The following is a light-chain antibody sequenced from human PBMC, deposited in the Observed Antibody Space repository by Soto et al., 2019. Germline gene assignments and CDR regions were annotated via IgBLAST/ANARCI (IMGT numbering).Light chain of an antibody. J-gene: IGLJ2*01. CDR2: EGS. V-gene: IGLV2-23*01. CDR1: SSDVGSYNL. Sequence: QSALTQPASVSGSPGQSITISCTGTSSDVGSYNLVSWYQQHPGKAPKLMIYEGSKRPSRVSNRFSGSKSGNTASLTISGLQDEDEADYYCCSYAGSSTDVVFGGGTKVTVL. CDR3: CSYAGSSTDVV.